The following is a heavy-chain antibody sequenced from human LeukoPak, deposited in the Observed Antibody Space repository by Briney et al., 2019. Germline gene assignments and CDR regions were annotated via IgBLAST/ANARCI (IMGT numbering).Heavy chain of an antibody. CDR2: ISYDGSNK. Sequence: PGGSLRLSCAASGFTFSSYAMHWVRQAPVKGLEWVAVISYDGSNKYYADSVKGRFTISRDNSKNTLYLQMNSLRAEDTAVYYCARDNPFDYWGQGTLVTVSS. J-gene: IGHJ4*02. CDR3: ARDNPFDY. CDR1: GFTFSSYA. V-gene: IGHV3-30-3*01.